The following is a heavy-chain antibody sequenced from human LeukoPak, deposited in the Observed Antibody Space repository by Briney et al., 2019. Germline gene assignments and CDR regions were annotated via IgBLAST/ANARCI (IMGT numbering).Heavy chain of an antibody. Sequence: GSLRLSCAASGFTFSDYTMYWVRQGPGKGLEWVSGISASGGSTYYTDSLKGRLTISRDNSKNTLFLQMNSLRAEDTAIYYCAKGLERESRLECWGQGTLVTVSS. CDR2: ISASGGST. V-gene: IGHV3-23*01. CDR1: GFTFSDYT. D-gene: IGHD1-1*01. CDR3: AKGLERESRLEC. J-gene: IGHJ4*02.